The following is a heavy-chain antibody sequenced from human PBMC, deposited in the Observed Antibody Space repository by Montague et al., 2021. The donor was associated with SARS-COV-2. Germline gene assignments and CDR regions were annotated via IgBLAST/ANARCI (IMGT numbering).Heavy chain of an antibody. CDR1: GFTFGVFA. V-gene: IGHV3-43*02. Sequence: SLRLSCAASGFTFGVFAMHWVRQSPGRGLDWVSLISGDGDITYYGDSVEGRFTTTRDNNKNSLFLQMNNLRPDDSAFYYCARDSPRSDGYACEYWGQGALVTVSS. D-gene: IGHD2-2*01. J-gene: IGHJ4*02. CDR3: ARDSPRSDGYACEY. CDR2: ISGDGDIT.